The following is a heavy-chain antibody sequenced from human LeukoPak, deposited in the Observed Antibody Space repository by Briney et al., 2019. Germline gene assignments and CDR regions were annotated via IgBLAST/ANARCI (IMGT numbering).Heavy chain of an antibody. D-gene: IGHD3-3*01. CDR2: IIPILGIA. J-gene: IGHJ5*02. V-gene: IGHV1-69*02. CDR1: GGTFSSYT. CDR3: ARGTIFGVVNGGWFDP. Sequence: GSSVKVSCKASGGTFSSYTISWVRQAPGQGLEWMGRIIPILGIANYAQKFQGRVTITADKSTSTAYMELCSLRSEDTAGYYCARGTIFGVVNGGWFDPWGQGTLVTVSS.